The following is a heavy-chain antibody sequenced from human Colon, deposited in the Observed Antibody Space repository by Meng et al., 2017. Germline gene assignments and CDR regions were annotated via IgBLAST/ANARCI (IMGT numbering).Heavy chain of an antibody. V-gene: IGHV3-23*01. Sequence: GGSLRLSCAASAFPLSTYEFIWVRQAPGKGLEWVSAISGSGGTTYYTGSVKGRFTISRDNSKNTLCLQMNSLRAEDTAVYYCAKGRIADTSYDAFDIWGQGTMVTVSS. CDR1: AFPLSTYE. D-gene: IGHD5-18*01. CDR2: ISGSGGTT. CDR3: AKGRIADTSYDAFDI. J-gene: IGHJ3*02.